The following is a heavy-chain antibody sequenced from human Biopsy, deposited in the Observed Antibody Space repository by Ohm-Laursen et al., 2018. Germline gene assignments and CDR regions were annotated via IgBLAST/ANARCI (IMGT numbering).Heavy chain of an antibody. CDR1: GFTFYDYA. V-gene: IGHV3-9*01. CDR2: IRWNSGSI. D-gene: IGHD3-10*01. Sequence: SLRLSCTASGFTFYDYAMHWVRQVPGKGLEWVSGIRWNSGSIGYADSVKGRFTIFRDNAKNSLYLQMNSLRVENTAFYYCANWGGSGSYSHLWGRGTLVTVSS. J-gene: IGHJ2*01. CDR3: ANWGGSGSYSHL.